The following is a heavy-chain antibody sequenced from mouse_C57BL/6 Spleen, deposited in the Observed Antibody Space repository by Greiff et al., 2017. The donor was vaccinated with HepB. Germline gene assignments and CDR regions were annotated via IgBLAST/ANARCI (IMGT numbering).Heavy chain of an antibody. CDR2: IDPANGNT. CDR1: GFNIKNTY. V-gene: IGHV14-3*01. Sequence: EVKLQESVAELVRPGASVKLSCTASGFNIKNTYMHWVKQRPEQGLEWNGRIDPANGNTKYAPKFQGKATITADTSSNTAYLQRSSLTSEDPAIYCRARGGRSPFDYWGQGTTLTVSS. D-gene: IGHD1-1*01. J-gene: IGHJ2*01. CDR3: ARGGRSPFDY.